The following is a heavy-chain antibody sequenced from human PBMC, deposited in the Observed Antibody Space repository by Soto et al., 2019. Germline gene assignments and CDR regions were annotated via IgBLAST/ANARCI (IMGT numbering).Heavy chain of an antibody. V-gene: IGHV4-34*01. Sequence: QVQLQQWGAGLLKPSETLSLTCAVYGGSFSGYYWSWIRQPPGKGLEWIGEINHSGSTNYNPSLKSRVTISVDTSKNQFSLKLSSVTAADTXXXYCAXXXXFXXXXLXNDSGNWFDPWGQGTLVTVSS. CDR2: INHSGST. CDR1: GGSFSGYY. D-gene: IGHD3-10*01. J-gene: IGHJ5*02. CDR3: AXXXXFXXXXLXNDSGNWFDP.